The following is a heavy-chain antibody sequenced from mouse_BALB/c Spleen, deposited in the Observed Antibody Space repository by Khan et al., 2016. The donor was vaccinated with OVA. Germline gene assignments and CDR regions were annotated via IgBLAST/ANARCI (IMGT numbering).Heavy chain of an antibody. CDR3: ARSGYEAWFSY. V-gene: IGHV14-1*02. Sequence: VQLQQPGAELVRPGALVKLSCKASAFNIKDYYIHWVKQRPEQGLEWIGWIDPENDNTIYDPKFPGKASITADTSSNTAYLQLSSLTSEDTAVYYCARSGYEAWFSYWGHGTLVTVSA. CDR1: AFNIKDYY. CDR2: IDPENDNT. D-gene: IGHD3-1*01. J-gene: IGHJ3*01.